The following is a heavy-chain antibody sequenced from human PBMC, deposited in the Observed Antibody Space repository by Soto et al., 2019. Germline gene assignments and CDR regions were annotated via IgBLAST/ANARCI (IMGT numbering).Heavy chain of an antibody. CDR2: IHRGGSI. CDR3: ASETNGWGWGGVDY. J-gene: IGHJ4*02. V-gene: IGHV3-53*01. Sequence: EVQLVESGGGLIQPGGSLRLSCAASGFTVSSNYMNWVRQAPGKGLEWVAVIHRGGSIYYADSVKGRFTISRDNPKIALYLQMNSLRAEDTAVYYCASETNGWGWGGVDYWGQGILVAVSS. CDR1: GFTVSSNY. D-gene: IGHD6-19*01.